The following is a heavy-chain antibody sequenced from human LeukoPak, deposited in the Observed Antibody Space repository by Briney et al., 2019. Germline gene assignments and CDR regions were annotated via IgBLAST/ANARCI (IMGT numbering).Heavy chain of an antibody. Sequence: GGSLRLSCAASGFTVSSNYMSWVRQAPGKGLEWVSVIYSGGSTYYADSVKGRFTISRDNSKNTLYLQMNSLRAEDTAVYYCARVLRYYDSSGYEYYFDYWGQGTLVTVSS. J-gene: IGHJ4*02. CDR1: GFTVSSNY. D-gene: IGHD3-22*01. CDR2: IYSGGST. CDR3: ARVLRYYDSSGYEYYFDY. V-gene: IGHV3-53*01.